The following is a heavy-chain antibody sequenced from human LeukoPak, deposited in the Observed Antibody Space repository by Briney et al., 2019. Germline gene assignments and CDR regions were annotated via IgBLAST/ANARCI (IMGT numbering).Heavy chain of an antibody. V-gene: IGHV3-33*06. CDR3: AKAGRTTVTNPYFDY. CDR2: IWYDGSNK. J-gene: IGHJ4*02. D-gene: IGHD4-17*01. Sequence: GGSLRLSCAASGFTFSSYGMHWVSQAPGKRLEWVAVIWYDGSNKYYADSVKGRFTISRDNSKNTLYLQMNSLRAEDTAVYYCAKAGRTTVTNPYFDYWGQGTLLTVSS. CDR1: GFTFSSYG.